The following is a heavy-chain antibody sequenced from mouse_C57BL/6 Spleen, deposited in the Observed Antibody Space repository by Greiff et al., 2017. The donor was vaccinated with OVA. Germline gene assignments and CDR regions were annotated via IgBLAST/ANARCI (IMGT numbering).Heavy chain of an antibody. Sequence: QVQLQQPGAELVKPGASVKMSCKASGYTFTSYWITWVKQRPGQGLEWIGDIYPGSGSTNYNEKFKSKATLTVDTSSSTAYMQLSSLTSEDSAVYYCASRGEAGDYAMDYWGQGTSVTVSA. J-gene: IGHJ4*01. CDR1: GYTFTSYW. CDR2: IYPGSGST. CDR3: ASRGEAGDYAMDY. V-gene: IGHV1-55*01. D-gene: IGHD3-2*02.